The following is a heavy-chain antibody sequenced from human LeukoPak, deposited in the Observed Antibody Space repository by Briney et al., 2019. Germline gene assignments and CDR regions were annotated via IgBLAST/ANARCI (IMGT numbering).Heavy chain of an antibody. CDR3: ARDKWAAAGTRYYYYYMDV. CDR1: GYTFTSYY. CDR2: INPSGGST. V-gene: IGHV1-46*01. J-gene: IGHJ6*03. D-gene: IGHD6-13*01. Sequence: GASVKVSCKASGYTFTSYYMHWVRQAPGQGLEWMGIINPSGGSTSYAQKFQGRVTMTRDMSTSTVYMELSSLRSEDTAVYYCARDKWAAAGTRYYYYYMDVWGKGTTVTVSS.